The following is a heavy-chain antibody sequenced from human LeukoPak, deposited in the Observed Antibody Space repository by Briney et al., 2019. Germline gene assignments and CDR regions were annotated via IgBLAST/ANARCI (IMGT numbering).Heavy chain of an antibody. CDR2: ISDSGSA. CDR3: ANGQSGYRYGYKYYYYIDV. D-gene: IGHD5-18*01. J-gene: IGHJ6*03. V-gene: IGHV4-59*11. Sequence: SETLSLTCTVSGASISSHSWSWVRQPPGEGLEWIGYISDSGSAKYNPSLKSRVNISLDMSKNQFSLNLSSVTAADTAVYFCANGQSGYRYGYKYYYYIDVWGKGTTVIVSS. CDR1: GASISSHS.